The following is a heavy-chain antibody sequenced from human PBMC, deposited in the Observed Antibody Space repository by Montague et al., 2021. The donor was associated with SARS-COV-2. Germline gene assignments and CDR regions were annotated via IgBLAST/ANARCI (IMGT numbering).Heavy chain of an antibody. CDR3: ARHRCSSTSCYDYGMDV. V-gene: IGHV3-33*01. CDR2: IWYDGSNK. D-gene: IGHD2-2*01. CDR1: GFTFSSYG. J-gene: IGHJ6*02. Sequence: SLRLSCAASGFTFSSYGMHWVRQAPGKGLEWVAVIWYDGSNKYYADSVEGRFTISRDNSKNTLYLQMNSLRAEDTAVYYCARHRCSSTSCYDYGMDVWGQGTTVTVSS.